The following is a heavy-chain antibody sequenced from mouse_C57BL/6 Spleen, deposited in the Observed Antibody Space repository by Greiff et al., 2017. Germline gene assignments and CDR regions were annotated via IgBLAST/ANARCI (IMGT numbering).Heavy chain of an antibody. V-gene: IGHV5-4*01. J-gene: IGHJ3*01. Sequence: EVQGVESGGGLVKPGGSLKLSCAASGFTFSSYAMSWVRQTPEKRLEWVATISDGGSYTYYPDNVKGRFTISRDNAKNNLYLQMSHLKSEDTAMYYCARGYDGYYVGWFAYWGQGTLVTVSA. D-gene: IGHD2-3*01. CDR1: GFTFSSYA. CDR2: ISDGGSYT. CDR3: ARGYDGYYVGWFAY.